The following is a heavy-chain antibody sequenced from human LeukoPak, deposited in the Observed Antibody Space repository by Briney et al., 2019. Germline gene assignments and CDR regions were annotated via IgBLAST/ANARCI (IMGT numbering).Heavy chain of an antibody. CDR2: INPDSGVT. J-gene: IGHJ4*02. D-gene: IGHD2-15*01. CDR3: AREGNQNIVVVVAATGGFDY. Sequence: ASVKVSCKASGYTFTGYYMHWVRQAPGQGLEWMGWINPDSGVTNYAQKFQGRVTMTRDTSISTAYMDLSRLRSEDAAVYYCAREGNQNIVVVVAATGGFDYWGQGTLVTVSS. V-gene: IGHV1-2*02. CDR1: GYTFTGYY.